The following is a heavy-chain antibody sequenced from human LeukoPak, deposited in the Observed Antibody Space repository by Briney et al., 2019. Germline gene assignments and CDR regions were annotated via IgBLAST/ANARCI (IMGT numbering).Heavy chain of an antibody. CDR2: ISSSSSYI. Sequence: GGSLRLSCAASGFTFSSYSMNWVRQAPGKGLEWVAAISSSSSYIYYADSVKGRFTISRDNAKNSLYLQMNSLRAEDTAVYYCARAIELRYSADDSWGPGTLVTVSP. D-gene: IGHD3-9*01. CDR1: GFTFSSYS. V-gene: IGHV3-21*01. J-gene: IGHJ5*01. CDR3: ARAIELRYSADDS.